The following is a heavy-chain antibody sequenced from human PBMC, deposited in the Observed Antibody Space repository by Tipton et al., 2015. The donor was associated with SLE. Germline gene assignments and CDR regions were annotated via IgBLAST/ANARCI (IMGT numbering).Heavy chain of an antibody. CDR1: GGSISSSSYY. J-gene: IGHJ4*02. D-gene: IGHD3-22*01. V-gene: IGHV4-39*07. CDR2: IDQSGST. CDR3: VRGPRGSSGYPS. Sequence: LRLSCTVSGGSISSSSYYWGWIRQPPGKGLEWIGEIDQSGSTNYNPSLKSRVTMSGDTSKNEFSLKLISVTAADTAVYYCVRGPRGSSGYPSWGRGTLVTVSS.